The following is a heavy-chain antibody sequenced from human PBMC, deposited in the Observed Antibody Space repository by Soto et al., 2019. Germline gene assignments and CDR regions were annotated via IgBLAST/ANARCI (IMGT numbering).Heavy chain of an antibody. V-gene: IGHV1-18*01. D-gene: IGHD3-3*01. CDR1: GGTFSSYA. CDR2: IIAYNGNT. Sequence: DSVKVSCKASGGTFSSYAISWVRQAPGQGLEWIGGIIAYNGNTNYAQKLQGRVTMTTDTSTSTAYMELRSLRSDDTAVYYCARSELLFLPLDYCGQLTLVPVSS. CDR3: ARSELLFLPLDY. J-gene: IGHJ4*02.